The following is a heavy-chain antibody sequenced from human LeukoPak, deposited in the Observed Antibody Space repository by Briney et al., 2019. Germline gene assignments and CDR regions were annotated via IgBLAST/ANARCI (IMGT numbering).Heavy chain of an antibody. CDR3: ARDGGPDYYDSSARPPRIKNWFDP. CDR2: INPNSGGT. J-gene: IGHJ5*02. Sequence: AASVKVSCKASGYTFTSYYMHWVRQAPGQGLEWTGWINPNSGGTNYAQKFQGRVTMTRDTSISTAYMELSRLRSDDTAVYYCARDGGPDYYDSSARPPRIKNWFDPWGQGTLVTVSS. CDR1: GYTFTSYY. V-gene: IGHV1-2*02. D-gene: IGHD3-22*01.